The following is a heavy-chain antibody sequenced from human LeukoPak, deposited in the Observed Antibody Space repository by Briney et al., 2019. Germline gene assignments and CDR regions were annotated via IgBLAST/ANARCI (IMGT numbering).Heavy chain of an antibody. CDR2: IYYSGST. CDR1: GGSISSYY. J-gene: IGHJ5*02. D-gene: IGHD4-17*01. Sequence: SETLSLTCTVSGGSISSYYWSWIRQPPGKRLEWIGYIYYSGSTNYNPSLKSRVTISVDTSKNQFSLKLSSVTAADTAVYYCARDKTGDYGDLNWFDPWGQGTLVTVSS. V-gene: IGHV4-59*12. CDR3: ARDKTGDYGDLNWFDP.